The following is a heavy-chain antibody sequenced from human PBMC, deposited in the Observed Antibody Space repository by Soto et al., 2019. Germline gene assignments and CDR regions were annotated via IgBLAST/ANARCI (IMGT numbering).Heavy chain of an antibody. CDR1: GDSITNNAYY. D-gene: IGHD3-16*02. J-gene: IGHJ6*02. CDR3: ARVWGSYRASRYYYYGMDV. CDR2: IHHSGST. V-gene: IGHV4-30-4*01. Sequence: PSETLSLTCTVSGDSITNNAYYWSWMRQAPGKGLEWIAYIHHSGSTFYNPSLKTRVTITVDTSKNQFSLKLSSVTAADTAVYYCARVWGSYRASRYYYYGMDVWGQGTTVTVSS.